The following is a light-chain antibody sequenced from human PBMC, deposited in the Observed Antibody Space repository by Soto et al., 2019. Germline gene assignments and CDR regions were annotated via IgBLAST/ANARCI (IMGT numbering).Light chain of an antibody. CDR1: QSVDSY. V-gene: IGKV3-11*01. Sequence: EIVLTQSPASLSLSPGERATLSCRASQSVDSYLVCCQQRRGHAPLLVIFGPPNRSTGIPASFSGSGSGTDFTLTINSQEPEDFAVYYCQQRDSWPITFGQGTRLEIK. CDR3: QQRDSWPIT. J-gene: IGKJ5*01. CDR2: GPP.